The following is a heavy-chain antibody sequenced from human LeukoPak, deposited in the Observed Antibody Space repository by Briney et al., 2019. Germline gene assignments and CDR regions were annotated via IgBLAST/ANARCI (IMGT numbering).Heavy chain of an antibody. CDR3: ARGYCSSTSCYKPALGY. V-gene: IGHV3-11*01. Sequence: GGSLRLSCAASGFTVSSNYMSWVRQAPGKGLGWVSYITSSGITIYYADSVRGRFTISRDNAKNSLYLQMNSLRAEDTAVYYCARGYCSSTSCYKPALGYWGQGTLVTVSS. J-gene: IGHJ4*02. D-gene: IGHD2-2*02. CDR1: GFTVSSNY. CDR2: ITSSGITI.